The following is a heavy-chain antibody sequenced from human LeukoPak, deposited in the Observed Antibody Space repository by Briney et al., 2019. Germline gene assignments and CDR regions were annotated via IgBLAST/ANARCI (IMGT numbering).Heavy chain of an antibody. CDR1: GLTFGSYT. D-gene: IGHD6-6*01. J-gene: IGHJ5*02. CDR3: ARRYSSSSDNWFDP. CDR2: ISAGGGNT. Sequence: GGSLRLSCAASGLTFGSYTMSWVRQAPGKGLEWVSAISAGGGNTYYADSVKGRFTISRDNSKSTLYLQMNSLRAEDTAVYYCARRYSSSSDNWFDPWGQGTLVTVSS. V-gene: IGHV3-23*01.